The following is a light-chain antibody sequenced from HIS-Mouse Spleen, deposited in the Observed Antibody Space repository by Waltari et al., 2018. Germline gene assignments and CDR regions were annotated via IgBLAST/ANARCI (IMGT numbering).Light chain of an antibody. J-gene: IGLJ2*01. Sequence: QSALTQPASVSGSPGQSITISCTGTSSDVGGYNYVSWYQQPPGKAPKPMIYDVSNRPSGGSKRFSGSKSGNTASLTISGLQAEDEADYYCSSYTSSSFNVVFGGGTKLTVL. CDR2: DVS. CDR1: SSDVGGYNY. CDR3: SSYTSSSFNVV. V-gene: IGLV2-14*03.